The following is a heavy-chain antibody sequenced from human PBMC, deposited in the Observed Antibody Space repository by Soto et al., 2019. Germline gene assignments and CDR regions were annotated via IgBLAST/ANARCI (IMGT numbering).Heavy chain of an antibody. V-gene: IGHV4-59*01. Sequence: SETLSLTCTVSGGSISSYYWSWIRQPPGKGLEWIGYIYYSGSTNYNPSLKSRVTISVDTSKNQFSLRLTSVTAADTAVYYCARRYGASFDYWGQGTLVTVSS. J-gene: IGHJ4*02. CDR3: ARRYGASFDY. CDR2: IYYSGST. D-gene: IGHD4-17*01. CDR1: GGSISSYY.